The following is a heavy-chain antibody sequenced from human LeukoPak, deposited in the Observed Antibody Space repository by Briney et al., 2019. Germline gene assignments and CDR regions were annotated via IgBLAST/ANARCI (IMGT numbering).Heavy chain of an antibody. CDR1: GGSISTDTNY. Sequence: SETLSLTCTVSGGSISTDTNYWAWIRQPPGKGLEWIGSIFYSGNTYYNRSLKSPVTISVDTSQNQFSLKLSSVTAADTAVYYCARQGPAPFFDYWGQGSLLTVSS. CDR3: ARQGPAPFFDY. J-gene: IGHJ4*02. CDR2: IFYSGNT. V-gene: IGHV4-39*01.